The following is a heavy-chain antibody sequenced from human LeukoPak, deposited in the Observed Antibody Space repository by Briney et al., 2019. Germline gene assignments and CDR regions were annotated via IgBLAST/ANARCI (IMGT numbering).Heavy chain of an antibody. Sequence: SETLSLTCAVYGVSFSGYYWSWIRQPPGKGLEWIGEINHSGSTNYNPSLKCRVTISVDTSKNQFSLKLSSVTAADTAVYYCARGARAIKIRPKKRGDYYYMDVWGKGTTVTVSS. CDR3: ARGARAIKIRPKKRGDYYYMDV. J-gene: IGHJ6*03. D-gene: IGHD1-1*01. V-gene: IGHV4-34*01. CDR1: GVSFSGYY. CDR2: INHSGST.